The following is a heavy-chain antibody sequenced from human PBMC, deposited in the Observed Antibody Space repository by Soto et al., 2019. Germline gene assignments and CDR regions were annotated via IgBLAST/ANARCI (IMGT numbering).Heavy chain of an antibody. CDR1: GGTFSSYA. CDR3: ARRITGRTPAFDI. D-gene: IGHD1-20*01. CDR2: ISPIFGTS. J-gene: IGHJ3*02. V-gene: IGHV1-69*13. Sequence: SVKVSCKASGGTFSSYAISWVRQAPGQGLEWMGGISPIFGTSNFAQKFQGRVRITAGEPTSTAYLELSSLRSENTAVYYWARRITGRTPAFDIWGKGTMVT.